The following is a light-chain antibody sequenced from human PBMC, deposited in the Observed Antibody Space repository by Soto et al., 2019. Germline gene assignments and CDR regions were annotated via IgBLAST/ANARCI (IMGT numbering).Light chain of an antibody. J-gene: IGLJ2*01. Sequence: QSALTQPASVSGSPGQSITMSCTGTRNDVGGYNLVSWYQQYPGKAPKLMIYEGTKRPSGVSNRFSGSKSGNTASLTISGLQAECEADYYCSSYAGSSNSVVFGGGTKLTVL. CDR2: EGT. CDR3: SSYAGSSNSVV. V-gene: IGLV2-23*01. CDR1: RNDVGGYNL.